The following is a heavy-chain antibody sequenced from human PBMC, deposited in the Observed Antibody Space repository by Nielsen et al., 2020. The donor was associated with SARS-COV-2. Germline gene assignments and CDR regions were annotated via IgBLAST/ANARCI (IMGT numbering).Heavy chain of an antibody. CDR2: MNSYNGDT. Sequence: ASVKVSCKASGFAFTSYTLNWVRQATGQGLEWMGWMNSYNGDTGYAQNFQGRVTMTRNTSINTAYMELKNLRSEDTAMYYCARGGIEAVFTAGPDYWGQGTLATVSS. CDR3: ARGGIEAVFTAGPDY. V-gene: IGHV1-8*02. D-gene: IGHD5-18*01. CDR1: GFAFTSYT. J-gene: IGHJ4*02.